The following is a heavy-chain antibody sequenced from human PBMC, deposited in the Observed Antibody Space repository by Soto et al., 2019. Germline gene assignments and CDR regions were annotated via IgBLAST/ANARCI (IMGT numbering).Heavy chain of an antibody. Sequence: EVQLVESGGGLVKPGGSLRLSCAASGFTFSNAWMSWVRQAPGKGLEWVVGIKSKTDGGTTDYAAPVKGRFTISRDDSKNTQYLQMNSLKTEDTAVYYCTTDVEKDAFDIWGQGTMVTVSS. CDR1: GFTFSNAW. J-gene: IGHJ3*02. CDR3: TTDVEKDAFDI. V-gene: IGHV3-15*01. CDR2: IKSKTDGGTT.